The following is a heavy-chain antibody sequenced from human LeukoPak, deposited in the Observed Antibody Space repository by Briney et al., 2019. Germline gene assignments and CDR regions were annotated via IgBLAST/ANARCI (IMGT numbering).Heavy chain of an antibody. CDR2: IYYSGST. CDR1: GGSISSGGYS. Sequence: SETLSLTCTVSGGSISSGGYSWSWIRQHPGKGLEWIGYIYYSGSTYYNPSLKSRVTVSVDTSKNQFSLKLSSVTAADTAVYYCARDSYCSGGSCHGTWGQGTLVTVSS. D-gene: IGHD2-15*01. J-gene: IGHJ5*02. CDR3: ARDSYCSGGSCHGT. V-gene: IGHV4-31*03.